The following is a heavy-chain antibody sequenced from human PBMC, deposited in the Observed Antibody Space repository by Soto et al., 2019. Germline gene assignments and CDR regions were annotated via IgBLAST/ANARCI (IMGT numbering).Heavy chain of an antibody. CDR2: MYYSGST. CDR1: GGSISSYY. CDR3: ARAGYSYGGDY. J-gene: IGHJ4*02. V-gene: IGHV4-59*12. Sequence: PSETLSLTCTVSGGSISSYYWSWIRQPPGKGLEWIGYMYYSGSTYYNPSLKSRVTISVDTSKNQFSLKLSSVTAADTAVYYCARAGYSYGGDYWGQGTLVTVSS. D-gene: IGHD5-18*01.